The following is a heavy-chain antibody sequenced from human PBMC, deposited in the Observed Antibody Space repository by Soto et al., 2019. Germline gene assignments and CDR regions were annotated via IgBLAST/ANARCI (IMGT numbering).Heavy chain of an antibody. Sequence: GGSLRLSCAASGFTFSDHYMDWVRQAPGKGLEWVGRTRNKANSYTTEYAASVKGRFTISRDDSKNSLYLQMNSLKTEDTAVYYCARLKVGATAFDIWGQGTMVTVSS. V-gene: IGHV3-72*01. J-gene: IGHJ3*02. CDR1: GFTFSDHY. CDR2: TRNKANSYTT. CDR3: ARLKVGATAFDI. D-gene: IGHD1-26*01.